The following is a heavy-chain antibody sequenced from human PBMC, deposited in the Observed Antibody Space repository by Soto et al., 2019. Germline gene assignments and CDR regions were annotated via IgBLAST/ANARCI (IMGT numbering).Heavy chain of an antibody. CDR1: GGSIRSDY. V-gene: IGHV4-59*01. J-gene: IGHJ4*02. Sequence: PTETLSLTYNVSGGSIRSDYWNWIRQPPGKTLELIGGVYYSGGANYNPSLKSRVTISVDMSKNQFSLKLNSVTAADTAVYYCARGSMVRGPTPFDYWGQGTLVT. D-gene: IGHD3-10*01. CDR2: VYYSGGA. CDR3: ARGSMVRGPTPFDY.